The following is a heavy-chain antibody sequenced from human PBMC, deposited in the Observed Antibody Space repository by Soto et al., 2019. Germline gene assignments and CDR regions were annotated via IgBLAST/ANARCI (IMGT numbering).Heavy chain of an antibody. CDR1: GGTFSSYS. D-gene: IGHD6-19*01. CDR2: IIPIFGTA. J-gene: IGHJ3*02. V-gene: IGHV1-69*13. Sequence: ASVKVSCKASGGTFSSYSISWVRQAPGQGLECMGGIIPIFGTANYAQKFQGRVTITADESTSTAYMELSSLRSEDTAVYYCARGERQWPDGNDIWGQGTMVTVSS. CDR3: ARGERQWPDGNDI.